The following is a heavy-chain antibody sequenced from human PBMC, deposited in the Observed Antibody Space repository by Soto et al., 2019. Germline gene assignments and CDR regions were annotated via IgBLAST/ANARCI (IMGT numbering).Heavy chain of an antibody. CDR3: ATMYPAIVRVSLPGPLDY. CDR2: ISWNSDNI. Sequence: EVKLVESGGGLVQPGRSLRLSCAASGFRFGDYAMYWVRQAPGKGLEWVSGISWNSDNIAYADSVKGRFTVSRDNAKNSLYLQMNSLRAEDTALYYCATMYPAIVRVSLPGPLDYWGQGTLVNVSS. J-gene: IGHJ4*02. CDR1: GFRFGDYA. D-gene: IGHD1-26*01. V-gene: IGHV3-9*01.